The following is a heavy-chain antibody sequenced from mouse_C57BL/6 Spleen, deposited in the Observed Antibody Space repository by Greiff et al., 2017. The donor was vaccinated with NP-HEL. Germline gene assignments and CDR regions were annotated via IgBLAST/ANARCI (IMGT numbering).Heavy chain of an antibody. Sequence: VQLQQPGAELVMPGASVKLSCKASGYTFTSYWMHWVKQRPGQGLEWIGEIDPSDSYTNYNQKFKGKSTLTVDKSSSTAYMQLSSLTSEDSAVYYCARELDYYGREDAMDYWGQGTSVTVSS. D-gene: IGHD1-1*01. V-gene: IGHV1-69*01. CDR1: GYTFTSYW. CDR3: ARELDYYGREDAMDY. J-gene: IGHJ4*01. CDR2: IDPSDSYT.